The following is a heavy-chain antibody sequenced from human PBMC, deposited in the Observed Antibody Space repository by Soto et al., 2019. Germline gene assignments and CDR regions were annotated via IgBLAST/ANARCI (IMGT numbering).Heavy chain of an antibody. J-gene: IGHJ6*02. CDR1: GDTFSTYS. CDR3: ARDTTTFPHNFGMDV. CDR2: IIPFVNIR. V-gene: IGHV1-69*04. Sequence: QVQLVQSGAEVKKPGSSVKVSCKASGDTFSTYSITWVRQAPGQGLEWVGRIIPFVNIRNYAQKFQGRLTISADKFTTTAYMELSSLRSEDTAVYYCARDTTTFPHNFGMDVWGQGTTVTVSS. D-gene: IGHD1-1*01.